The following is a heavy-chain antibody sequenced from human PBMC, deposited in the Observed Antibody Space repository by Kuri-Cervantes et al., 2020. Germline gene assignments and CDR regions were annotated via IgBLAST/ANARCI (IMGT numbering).Heavy chain of an antibody. CDR1: GGSVSNYY. CDR2: VYYSGAT. Sequence: SETLSPTCTVSGGSVSNYYWSWIRQPPGKGLEWIAYVYYSGATNYNPSLKSRVIISLDTSSNRFSLTLSSVTAEDTAVYYCARSPRGYDFDYWGQGTLVTVSS. J-gene: IGHJ4*02. D-gene: IGHD5-12*01. CDR3: ARSPRGYDFDY. V-gene: IGHV4-59*02.